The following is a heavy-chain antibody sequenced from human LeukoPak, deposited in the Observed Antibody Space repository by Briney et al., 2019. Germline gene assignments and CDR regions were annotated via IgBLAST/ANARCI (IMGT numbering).Heavy chain of an antibody. CDR1: GGSISSGLYS. Sequence: SETLSLTCDVSGGSISSGLYSWSWIRQPLGKGLEWIGYIYHTGSTYYNPSLKSRVTISVDTSKNQFSLRLSSVTAADTAVYYCARWVDSGTYPDYWGRGTLVTVSS. CDR3: ARWVDSGTYPDY. J-gene: IGHJ4*02. CDR2: IYHTGST. D-gene: IGHD1-26*01. V-gene: IGHV4-30-2*01.